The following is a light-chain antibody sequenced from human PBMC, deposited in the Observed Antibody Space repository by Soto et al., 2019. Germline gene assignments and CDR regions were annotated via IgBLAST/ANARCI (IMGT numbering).Light chain of an antibody. Sequence: EIVMTQSPATLSVSPGERATLSCRASQSVSSNLAWYQQKPGQAPRLLIYGASTRATGIPARFSGSGSGTEFTLTISSLQSEDFAVYYYQQYNNWPPYTFGQGTKVEIK. CDR2: GAS. CDR1: QSVSSN. CDR3: QQYNNWPPYT. V-gene: IGKV3-15*01. J-gene: IGKJ2*01.